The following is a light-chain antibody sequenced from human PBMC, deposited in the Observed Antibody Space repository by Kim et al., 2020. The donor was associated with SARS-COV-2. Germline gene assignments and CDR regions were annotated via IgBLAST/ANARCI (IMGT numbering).Light chain of an antibody. CDR2: DAS. CDR3: QHRNNWPLT. V-gene: IGKV3-11*01. Sequence: SWSRGERATLSCRASQSVSNYLAWYQHKPGQAPRLLIVDASNRATGIPARFSGSGSGTDFTLTISSLEPEDFAVYYCQHRNNWPLTCGGGTKLEI. CDR1: QSVSNY. J-gene: IGKJ4*01.